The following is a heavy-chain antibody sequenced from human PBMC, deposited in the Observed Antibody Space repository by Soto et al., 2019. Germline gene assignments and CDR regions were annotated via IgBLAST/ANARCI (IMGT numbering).Heavy chain of an antibody. Sequence: PGGSLRLSCAASGFTFSSYAMHWVRQAPGKGLEWVAVISYDGSNKYYADSVKGRFTISRDNSKNTLYLQMNSLRAEDTAVYYCARGIVPAAHSPAGNPDYYYYGMDVWGQGTTVTVSS. CDR2: ISYDGSNK. D-gene: IGHD2-2*01. CDR3: ARGIVPAAHSPAGNPDYYYYGMDV. CDR1: GFTFSSYA. V-gene: IGHV3-30-3*01. J-gene: IGHJ6*02.